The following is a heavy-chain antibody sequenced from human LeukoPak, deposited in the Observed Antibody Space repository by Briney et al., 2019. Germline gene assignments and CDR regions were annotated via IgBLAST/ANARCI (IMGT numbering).Heavy chain of an antibody. CDR3: ARTYYYGSGSTDYYYYYYMDV. D-gene: IGHD3-10*01. V-gene: IGHV1-2*02. Sequence: ASVKVSCKASGNTFTGYYMHWVRQAPGQGPEWMGRINPNSGGTNYAQKILGRVTMTRDTSISTAYMELSRLRSDDTAVYYCARTYYYGSGSTDYYYYYYMDVWGKGTTVTVSS. CDR2: INPNSGGT. J-gene: IGHJ6*03. CDR1: GNTFTGYY.